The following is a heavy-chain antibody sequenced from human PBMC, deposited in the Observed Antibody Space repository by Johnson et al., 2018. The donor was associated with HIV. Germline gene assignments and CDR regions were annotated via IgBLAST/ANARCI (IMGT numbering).Heavy chain of an antibody. J-gene: IGHJ3*02. Sequence: VQLVESGGGLVQPGRSLRLSCAASGFTFDDYVMHWVRQAPGKGLEWVSRINGDGSSTTYADSVKGRFTTSRDNAKNSLYLQMNSLRAEDTAVYFCARDRPYYYDSSGLAPHDAFDIWGQGTMITVSS. D-gene: IGHD3-22*01. CDR3: ARDRPYYYDSSGLAPHDAFDI. V-gene: IGHV3-9*01. CDR2: INGDGSST. CDR1: GFTFDDYV.